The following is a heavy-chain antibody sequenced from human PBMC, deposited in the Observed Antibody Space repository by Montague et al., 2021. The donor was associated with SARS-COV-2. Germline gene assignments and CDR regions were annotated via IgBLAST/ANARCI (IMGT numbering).Heavy chain of an antibody. J-gene: IGHJ5*01. V-gene: IGHV4-59*13. Sequence: SETLSLTCTVSGGSMSDYYWAWIRQPPGKGLEWLAYIYYSGGINSNASLKSRVSMSVDTSKNQFSLKLTSVTAADTAVYYCARAVSVLRAVNWFDPWGQGTLVTVSS. CDR1: GGSMSDYY. CDR3: ARAVSVLRAVNWFDP. CDR2: IYYSGGI.